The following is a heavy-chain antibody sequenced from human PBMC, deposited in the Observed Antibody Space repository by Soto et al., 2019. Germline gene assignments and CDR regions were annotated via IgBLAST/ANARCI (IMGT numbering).Heavy chain of an antibody. V-gene: IGHV4-4*02. CDR3: ARLVYDTRLNYMYFYF. Sequence: SETLSLTCAVSGVSISSGNWWTWVRQTPQRGLEYIGEIFHDGTANYYPSFERRVAISVDTSKNQFSLKLTSVTAADTAIYFCARLVYDTRLNYMYFYFWGQGALVTVSS. J-gene: IGHJ4*02. CDR2: IFHDGTA. CDR1: GVSISSGNW. D-gene: IGHD3-10*01.